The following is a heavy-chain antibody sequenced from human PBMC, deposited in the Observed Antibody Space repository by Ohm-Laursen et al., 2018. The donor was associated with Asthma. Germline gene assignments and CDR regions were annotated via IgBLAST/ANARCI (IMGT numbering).Heavy chain of an antibody. CDR1: GGTISSGGHY. J-gene: IGHJ4*02. CDR2: IYDSGMT. CDR3: ARGVDYGGNHLDS. Sequence: PSQTLSLTCTVSGGTISSGGHYWNWIRQEPGKGLEWIANIYDSGMTYYKASLKSRLTISVDSSKIQLSLILTSVTAADTAVYYCARGVDYGGNHLDSWGQGTLVSVS. D-gene: IGHD4-23*01. V-gene: IGHV4-31*03.